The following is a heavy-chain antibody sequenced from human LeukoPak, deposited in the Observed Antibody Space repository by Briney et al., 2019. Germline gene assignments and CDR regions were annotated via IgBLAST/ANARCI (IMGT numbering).Heavy chain of an antibody. CDR2: INHSGST. CDR3: ARHSTYSSSWFRA. J-gene: IGHJ4*02. Sequence: SETLSLTCAVYGGSFSGYYWSWIRQPPGKGLEWIGEINHSGSTNYNPSLKSRVTISVDTSKNQFSLKLSSVTAADTAVYYCARHSTYSSSWFRAWGQGALVTVSS. V-gene: IGHV4-34*01. D-gene: IGHD6-13*01. CDR1: GGSFSGYY.